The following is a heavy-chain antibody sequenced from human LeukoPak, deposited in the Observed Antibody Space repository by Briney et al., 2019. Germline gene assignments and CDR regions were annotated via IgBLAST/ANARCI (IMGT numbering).Heavy chain of an antibody. CDR1: GGSFSGYY. V-gene: IGHV4-34*01. CDR3: ARARPYATRYFDY. Sequence: SETLSLTCAVYGGSFSGYYWSWIRQPPGKGLEWIGEINHSGSTNYNPSLKSRVTISVDTSKNQFSLKLSSVTAADTAVYYCARARPYATRYFDYWGQGTLVTVSS. J-gene: IGHJ4*02. CDR2: INHSGST. D-gene: IGHD2-2*01.